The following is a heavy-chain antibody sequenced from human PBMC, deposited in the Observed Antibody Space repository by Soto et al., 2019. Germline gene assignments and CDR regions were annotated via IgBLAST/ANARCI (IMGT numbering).Heavy chain of an antibody. D-gene: IGHD2-21*01. CDR3: ARECGLLPYYVMNV. J-gene: IGHJ6*02. Sequence: PSETLSLTCIVSGDSVTSGSYYWTWLRQPPGKGLEWIGYISYTGRTKYNPSLQSRVTISVDTSKNDFSLNLSSVTAAATAVYFCARECGLLPYYVMNVWGHGTAVTVSS. CDR1: GDSVTSGSYY. CDR2: ISYTGRT. V-gene: IGHV4-61*03.